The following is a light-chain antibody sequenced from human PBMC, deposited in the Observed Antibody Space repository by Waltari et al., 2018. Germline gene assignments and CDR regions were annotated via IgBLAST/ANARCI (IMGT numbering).Light chain of an antibody. CDR3: SSYAGTYTPVV. Sequence: HSALTQPASVSGSPGQSITVSCTGTSSDVGSYDLVSWYQQHPGKASKLIIFDVNNRPSGVSNRFSGSKSGNTASLTSSWLLAEDEADYHCSSYAGTYTPVVFGGGTKLTVL. CDR2: DVN. J-gene: IGLJ2*01. V-gene: IGLV2-23*02. CDR1: SSDVGSYDL.